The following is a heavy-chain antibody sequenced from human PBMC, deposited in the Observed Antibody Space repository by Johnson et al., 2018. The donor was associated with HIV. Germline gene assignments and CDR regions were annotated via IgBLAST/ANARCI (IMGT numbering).Heavy chain of an antibody. CDR3: TKGSRARAVYDFWSGVPDAFDI. V-gene: IGHV3-9*01. D-gene: IGHD3-3*01. CDR1: GFTFDDYA. J-gene: IGHJ3*02. CDR2: ISWNSDTI. Sequence: EVQLVESGGGLVQPGRSLRLSCAASGFTFDDYAMHWVRQAPGKGLEWVSGISWNSDTIGYADSVKGRFTISRDNARNSLYVQMNSLRAEDTALYYCTKGSRARAVYDFWSGVPDAFDIWGQGTMVTVSS.